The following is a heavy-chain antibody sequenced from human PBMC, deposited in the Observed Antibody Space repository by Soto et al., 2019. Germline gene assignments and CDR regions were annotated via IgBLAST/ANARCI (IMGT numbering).Heavy chain of an antibody. CDR2: IRSKAYGGTT. Sequence: GGSLRLSCTASGFTFGDYAMSWFRQAPGKGLEWVGFIRSKAYGGTTEYAASVKGRFTISRDDSKSIAYLQMNSLKTEDTAVYYCTRDLGYGDYVGGVYWGQGTLVTVSS. J-gene: IGHJ4*02. CDR3: TRDLGYGDYVGGVY. D-gene: IGHD4-17*01. V-gene: IGHV3-49*03. CDR1: GFTFGDYA.